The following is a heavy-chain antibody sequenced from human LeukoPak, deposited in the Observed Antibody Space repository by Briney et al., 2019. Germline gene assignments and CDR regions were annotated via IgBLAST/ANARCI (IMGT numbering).Heavy chain of an antibody. J-gene: IGHJ4*02. Sequence: ASVKVSCKASGYTFTSYGISWVRQALGQGLEWMGWISAYNGSTNYAQKLQGRVTMTTDTSTSTAYMELRSLRSDDTAVYYCAIHYDFWSGYSPFDYWGQGTLVTVSS. D-gene: IGHD3-3*01. CDR1: GYTFTSYG. CDR2: ISAYNGST. CDR3: AIHYDFWSGYSPFDY. V-gene: IGHV1-18*01.